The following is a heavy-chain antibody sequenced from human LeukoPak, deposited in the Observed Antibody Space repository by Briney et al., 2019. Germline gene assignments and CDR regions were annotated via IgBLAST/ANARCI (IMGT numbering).Heavy chain of an antibody. J-gene: IGHJ4*02. CDR3: ARGGGDS. CDR2: ITQEESER. D-gene: IGHD3-3*01. V-gene: IGHV3-7*01. Sequence: TGGSLRLSCAASGFTFSTSWMXXXRQAPGKGLXGXAMITQEESERYYVDSVKXRXXXXXDNVKSSLYLQMNSLRAEDTAVYYCARGGGDSWGQGTLVTVSS. CDR1: GFTFSTSW.